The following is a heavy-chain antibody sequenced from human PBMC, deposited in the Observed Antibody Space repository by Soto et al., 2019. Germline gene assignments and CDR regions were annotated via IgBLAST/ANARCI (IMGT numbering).Heavy chain of an antibody. D-gene: IGHD2-21*01. J-gene: IGHJ3*02. Sequence: QVQLVESGGGVVQPGRSLRLSCAASGFTFSSYGMHWVRPAPGKGLEWVAVISYDGSNKYYADSVKGRFTISRDNSKNTLYLQMNSLRAEDTAVYYCAKDVVVGAFDIWGQGTMVTVSS. CDR1: GFTFSSYG. V-gene: IGHV3-30*18. CDR3: AKDVVVGAFDI. CDR2: ISYDGSNK.